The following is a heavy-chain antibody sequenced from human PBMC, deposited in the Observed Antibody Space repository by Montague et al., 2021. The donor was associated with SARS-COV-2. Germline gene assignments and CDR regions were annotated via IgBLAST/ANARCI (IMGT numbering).Heavy chain of an antibody. J-gene: IGHJ4*02. Sequence: PALVKPTQILTLTCNFSGFSLSTSGMCVSWIRQPPGKALEWLTLIDWDDDKYYSTSLKTRLTISKDTSKNQEVLTMTNMDPVDTATYYCARSYGTTVVTRAFDYWGQGTLVTVSS. D-gene: IGHD4-23*01. CDR3: ARSYGTTVVTRAFDY. V-gene: IGHV2-70*01. CDR2: IDWDDDK. CDR1: GFSLSTSGMC.